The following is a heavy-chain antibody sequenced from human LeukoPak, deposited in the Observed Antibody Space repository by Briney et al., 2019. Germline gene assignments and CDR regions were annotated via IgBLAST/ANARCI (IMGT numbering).Heavy chain of an antibody. CDR3: ARPRGYSGYAFDY. Sequence: GGSLRLSCAASGFTFTKYAMSWVRQTPGKGLEWVSGVSAGGDATFYADYVKGRFTISRDNSKNTLYLQMNSLRAEDTAVYYCARPRGYSGYAFDYWGQGTLVTVSS. V-gene: IGHV3-23*01. CDR2: VSAGGDAT. D-gene: IGHD5-12*01. CDR1: GFTFTKYA. J-gene: IGHJ4*02.